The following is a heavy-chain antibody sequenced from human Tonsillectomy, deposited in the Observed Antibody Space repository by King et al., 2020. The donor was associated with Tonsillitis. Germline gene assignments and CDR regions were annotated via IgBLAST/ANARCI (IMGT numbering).Heavy chain of an antibody. CDR1: GFTFGDFG. J-gene: IGHJ6*02. Sequence: VQLVESGGGLVKPGRSLRLCCTGAGFTFGDFGMSWFRQAPGKGLEWVGFIRSEAYDGTTEYAASVKGRFTISRDDSKTVAYLHMNSLKTEDTAVYYCTSDQRWFGAYGMDVWGQGTTVTVSS. V-gene: IGHV3-49*05. CDR3: TSDQRWFGAYGMDV. CDR2: IRSEAYDGTT. D-gene: IGHD3-10*01.